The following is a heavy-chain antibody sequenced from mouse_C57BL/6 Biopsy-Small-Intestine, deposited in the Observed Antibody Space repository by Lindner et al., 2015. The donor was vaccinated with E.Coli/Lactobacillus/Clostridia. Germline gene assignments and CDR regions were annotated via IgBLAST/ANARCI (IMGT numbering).Heavy chain of an antibody. Sequence: VQLQESGAELVKPGASVKLSCKASGYTFTEHTIRWVKQRSGQGLEWIGWFYPGSNSIKYNEKFKDKATLTADKSSNTVYMELSRLTSEDSAVYFCARHGEGIYYGNFFFDYWGQGTTLTVSS. D-gene: IGHD2-1*01. V-gene: IGHV1-62-2*01. CDR1: GYTFTEHT. J-gene: IGHJ2*01. CDR2: FYPGSNSI. CDR3: ARHGEGIYYGNFFFDY.